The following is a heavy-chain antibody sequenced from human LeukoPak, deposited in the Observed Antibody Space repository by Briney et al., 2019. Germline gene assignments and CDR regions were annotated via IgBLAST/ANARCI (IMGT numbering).Heavy chain of an antibody. J-gene: IGHJ5*02. V-gene: IGHV3-7*01. CDR2: IKYDGSEK. D-gene: IGHD4-17*01. Sequence: QSGGSLRLSCAASGLIFSNYWMSWVRQAPGKGLEWVANIKYDGSEKYYVDSGKGRFIISRDNAKNSLYLQMNSLRAEDTAVYYCARDNGDPWGQGTLVTVSS. CDR1: GLIFSNYW. CDR3: ARDNGDP.